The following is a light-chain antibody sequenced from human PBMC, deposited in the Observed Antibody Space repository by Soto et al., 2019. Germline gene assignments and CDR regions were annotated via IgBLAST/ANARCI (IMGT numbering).Light chain of an antibody. CDR3: QQYNNWPPLT. CDR1: QSVGTY. J-gene: IGKJ4*01. V-gene: IGKV3-11*01. CDR2: DAS. Sequence: EIVLTQSPATLSLSPGDRATLSCRTSQSVGTYLAWYQQKPGQAPRLLIYDASNRATGIPARFSGSGSGTDFTLTISSLEPEDFAVYYCQQYNNWPPLTFGGGTKVEIK.